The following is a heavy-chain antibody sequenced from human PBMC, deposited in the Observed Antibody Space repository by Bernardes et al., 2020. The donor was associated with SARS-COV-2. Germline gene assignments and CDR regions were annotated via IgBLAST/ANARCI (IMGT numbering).Heavy chain of an antibody. J-gene: IGHJ4*02. CDR1: GDTVSSSSAT. D-gene: IGHD1-26*01. V-gene: IGHV6-1*01. CDR2: THYRSKWYS. CDR3: TRGGADGFVS. Sequence: SQTLSLTCAISGDTVSSSSATWNWIRQSPSRGLEWLGKTHYRSKWYSVYADSVKSRITIDPDTSKNQFSLQMTSVTPEDTALYFCTRGGADGFVSWGQGILVTVSS.